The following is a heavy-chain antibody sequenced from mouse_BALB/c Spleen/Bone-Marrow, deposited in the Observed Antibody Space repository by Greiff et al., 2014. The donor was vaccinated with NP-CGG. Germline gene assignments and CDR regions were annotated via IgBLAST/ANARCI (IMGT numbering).Heavy chain of an antibody. CDR1: GYIFTSYW. CDR2: TYPGTGST. J-gene: IGHJ4*01. CDR3: ARTVNPAMDS. Sequence: VQLQQSGAELVRPGASVKLSCKTSGYIFTSYWIHWVKQRSGQGLEWIARTYPGTGSTYYNEKFKGKATLTADKSSSTAYMQLSSLKSEDPPVYFGARTVNPAMDSGGQETSATVSS. V-gene: IGHV1S132*01.